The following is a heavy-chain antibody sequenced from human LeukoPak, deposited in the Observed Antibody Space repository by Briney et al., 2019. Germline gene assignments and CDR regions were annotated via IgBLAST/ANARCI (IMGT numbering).Heavy chain of an antibody. Sequence: SETLSLTCTVSGASISSSSYYWGWIRQPPGKGLEWIGSIYYSGSTHYNPSLKSRVTISVDTSKNHFSLKLSSVTAADTAVYYCARLAGFGARGPNPDINYYYYYMDVWGKGTTVTVSS. CDR2: IYYSGST. V-gene: IGHV4-39*01. D-gene: IGHD3-10*01. CDR3: ARLAGFGARGPNPDINYYYYYMDV. J-gene: IGHJ6*03. CDR1: GASISSSSYY.